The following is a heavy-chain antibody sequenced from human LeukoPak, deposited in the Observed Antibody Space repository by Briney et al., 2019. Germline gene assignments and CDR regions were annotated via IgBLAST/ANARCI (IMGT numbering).Heavy chain of an antibody. CDR2: IYYSGST. CDR1: GGSISSYY. Sequence: SETLSLTCTVSGGSISSYYWGWIRQPPGKGLEWIGYIYYSGSTNYNPSLKSRVTISVDTSKNQFSLKLSSVTAADTAVYYCARGNPYYDILTGYFEGRYYFDYWGQGTLVTVSS. CDR3: ARGNPYYDILTGYFEGRYYFDY. J-gene: IGHJ4*02. V-gene: IGHV4-59*01. D-gene: IGHD3-9*01.